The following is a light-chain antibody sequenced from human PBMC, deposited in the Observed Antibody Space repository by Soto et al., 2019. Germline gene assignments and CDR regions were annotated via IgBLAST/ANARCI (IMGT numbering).Light chain of an antibody. Sequence: DLQMTQSPSSLSASVGDRVTITCQASQDINNYLSWYQQKPGAAPKLLIYDASKLETGAPSRFSGSGYGTDFTFTISSLQPEDFATYYCQQYDNLPTFGGGTKVEIK. CDR3: QQYDNLPT. CDR1: QDINNY. V-gene: IGKV1-33*01. CDR2: DAS. J-gene: IGKJ4*01.